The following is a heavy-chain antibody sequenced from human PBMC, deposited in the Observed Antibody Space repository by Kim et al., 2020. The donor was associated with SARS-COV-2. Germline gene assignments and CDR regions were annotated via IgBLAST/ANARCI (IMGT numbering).Heavy chain of an antibody. J-gene: IGHJ3*02. V-gene: IGHV3-15*01. Sequence: APVKGRFTISSNDSKNTLYLQMNSLKTEDTAVYYCTTERVAADQSGAFDIWGQGTMVTVSS. D-gene: IGHD6-13*01. CDR3: TTERVAADQSGAFDI.